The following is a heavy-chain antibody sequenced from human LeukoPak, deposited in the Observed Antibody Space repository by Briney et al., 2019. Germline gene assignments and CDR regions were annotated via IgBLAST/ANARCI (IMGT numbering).Heavy chain of an antibody. CDR2: MNPNSGNT. CDR1: GYTLISYD. CDR3: ARGGAREYEILTGPDY. V-gene: IGHV1-8*01. Sequence: ASVKVSCKASGYTLISYDINWVRQATGQGLEWMGWMNPNSGNTGYAQKFQGRVTMTRDTSISTAYMELSSLRSEDTAVYYCARGGAREYEILTGPDYWGQGTLVTVSS. D-gene: IGHD3-9*01. J-gene: IGHJ4*02.